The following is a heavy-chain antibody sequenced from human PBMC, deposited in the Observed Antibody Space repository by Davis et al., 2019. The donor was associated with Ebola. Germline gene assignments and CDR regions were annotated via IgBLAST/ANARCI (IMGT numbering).Heavy chain of an antibody. Sequence: ASVQVSCKASGYTFTSYDINWVRQATAQGLEWMGWMNPNSGNTGYAQKFQGRVTMTRNTSISTAYMELSSLRSEDTAVYYCARGTPDCGGDCPDYWGQGTLVTVSS. D-gene: IGHD2-21*01. J-gene: IGHJ4*02. CDR3: ARGTPDCGGDCPDY. CDR2: MNPNSGNT. V-gene: IGHV1-8*01. CDR1: GYTFTSYD.